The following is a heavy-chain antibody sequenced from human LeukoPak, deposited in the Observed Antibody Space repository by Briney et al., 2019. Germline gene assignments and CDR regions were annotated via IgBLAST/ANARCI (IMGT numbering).Heavy chain of an antibody. Sequence: PGWSLRPSRTASRFSFGDDVWSWFRQAPGRGLEFVSFIRKKGFGETTDYAASVGGRFTISRNDAKSTNYLQMNSLEIEDTALYYCSRGLHDYGDSNYYFDQWGRGPQVTVSS. D-gene: IGHD4-17*01. J-gene: IGHJ4*02. CDR2: IRKKGFGETT. CDR1: RFSFGDDV. CDR3: SRGLHDYGDSNYYFDQ. V-gene: IGHV3-49*03.